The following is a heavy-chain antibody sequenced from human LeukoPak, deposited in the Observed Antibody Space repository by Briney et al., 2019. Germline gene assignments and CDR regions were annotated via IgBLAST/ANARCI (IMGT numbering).Heavy chain of an antibody. D-gene: IGHD2-2*01. CDR3: ARGGDIVVVPAAFLLQY. CDR1: GYTFTSYG. V-gene: IGHV1-18*01. J-gene: IGHJ4*02. CDR2: ISAYNGNT. Sequence: ASVKVSCKASGYTFTSYGISWVRQAPGQGLEWMGWISAYNGNTNYAQKLQGRVTMTTDTSTSTAYMELRSLRSDDTAVYYCARGGDIVVVPAAFLLQYWGQGTLVTVSS.